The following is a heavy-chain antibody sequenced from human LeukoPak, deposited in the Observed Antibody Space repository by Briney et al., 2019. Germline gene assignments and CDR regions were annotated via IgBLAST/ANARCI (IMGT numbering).Heavy chain of an antibody. Sequence: PGRSLRLSCAASRFTFSDYIMHWVRQAPGKGLEWVALISYDEINKYYADSVKGRFTISRDNSKNTLYLQMHSLRPEDTAVYYCARDGVLSRYYCMDVWGKGTTVTVSS. D-gene: IGHD2-8*01. CDR1: RFTFSDYI. CDR3: ARDGVLSRYYCMDV. J-gene: IGHJ6*03. V-gene: IGHV3-30*04. CDR2: ISYDEINK.